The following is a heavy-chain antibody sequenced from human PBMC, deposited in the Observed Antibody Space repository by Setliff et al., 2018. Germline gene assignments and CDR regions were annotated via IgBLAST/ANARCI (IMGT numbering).Heavy chain of an antibody. J-gene: IGHJ4*02. CDR1: GYTFTGYY. Sequence: EASVKVSCKASGYTFTGYYMHWVRQAPGQGLEWMGRINPNSGGTNYAQKFQGRVTMTRDTSISTAYMELSRLRSDDTAVYYCARGMTYYYDSSGYPDYWGQGTLVTVSS. D-gene: IGHD3-22*01. CDR2: INPNSGGT. V-gene: IGHV1-2*06. CDR3: ARGMTYYYDSSGYPDY.